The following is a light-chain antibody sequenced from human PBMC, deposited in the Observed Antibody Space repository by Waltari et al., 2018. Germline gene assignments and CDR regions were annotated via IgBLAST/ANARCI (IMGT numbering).Light chain of an antibody. Sequence: QSVVTQPPSASGAPGQRVTIPCSGSNSDIERNNVCCYQQCPGLAPKLLIYKNTQRPSGVPDRFSGSKSGTSASLAISGLRSEDEADYFCAAWDHSLGGPVFGGGTKLTVL. CDR3: AAWDHSLGGPV. V-gene: IGLV1-47*01. CDR2: KNT. J-gene: IGLJ3*02. CDR1: NSDIERNN.